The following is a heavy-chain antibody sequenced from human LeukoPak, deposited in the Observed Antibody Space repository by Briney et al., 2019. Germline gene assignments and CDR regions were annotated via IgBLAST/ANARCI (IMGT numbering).Heavy chain of an antibody. J-gene: IGHJ5*02. CDR2: IRSKAYGGTT. V-gene: IGHV3-49*02. D-gene: IGHD3-9*01. CDR3: TREYVLRYFDWLLEDNWFDP. Sequence: SWIRQPPGKGLEWVGFIRSKAYGGTTEYAASVKGRFTISRDDSKSIAYLQMNSLKTEDTAVYYCTREYVLRYFDWLLEDNWFDPWGQGTLVTVSS.